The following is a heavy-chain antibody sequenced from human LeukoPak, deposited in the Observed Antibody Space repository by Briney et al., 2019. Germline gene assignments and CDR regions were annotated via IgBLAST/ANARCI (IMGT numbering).Heavy chain of an antibody. V-gene: IGHV1-2*06. CDR1: GYTFSGYY. Sequence: ASVKVSCKASGYTFSGYYMHWVRQAPGQGLEWMGRINPNGGGTNYAQRLQGRVTMTSDTSISTAYMELSSLRSEDTAVYYCARGPYYYDSSGSVGDAFDIWGQGTMVTVSS. J-gene: IGHJ3*02. CDR2: INPNGGGT. D-gene: IGHD3-22*01. CDR3: ARGPYYYDSSGSVGDAFDI.